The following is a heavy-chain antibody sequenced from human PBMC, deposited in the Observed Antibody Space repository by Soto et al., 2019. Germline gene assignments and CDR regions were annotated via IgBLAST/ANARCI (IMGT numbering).Heavy chain of an antibody. J-gene: IGHJ4*02. CDR2: IKRDGSET. CDR1: TFIFSTYW. V-gene: IGHV3-7*03. Sequence: GGSLRLSCAAPTFIFSTYWMTWFRQAPGKGLEWVANIKRDGSETHYADSVKGRFTISRDNAKNSLYLQMNSLRAEDAAVYYGAKIGVTGDFDYWGQGTLVTVST. CDR3: AKIGVTGDFDY. D-gene: IGHD3-3*01.